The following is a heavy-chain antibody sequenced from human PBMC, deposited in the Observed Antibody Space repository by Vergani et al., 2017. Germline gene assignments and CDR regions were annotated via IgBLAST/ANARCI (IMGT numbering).Heavy chain of an antibody. CDR2: MNPNSGNT. CDR3: AREDCSSTSCHYYLDY. Sequence: QVQLVQSGAEVKKPGASVKVSCKASGYTFTSYDINWVRQATGQGLEWMGWMNPNSGNTGYAQKFQGRVTITRNTSISTAYMELSSLRSEDTAVYYCAREDCSSTSCHYYLDYWGQGTLVTVSS. J-gene: IGHJ4*02. CDR1: GYTFTSYD. V-gene: IGHV1-8*03. D-gene: IGHD2-2*01.